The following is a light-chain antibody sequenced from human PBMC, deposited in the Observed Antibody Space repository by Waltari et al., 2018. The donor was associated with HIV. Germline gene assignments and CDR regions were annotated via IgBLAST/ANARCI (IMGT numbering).Light chain of an antibody. CDR1: QSLVHSGGNTF. J-gene: IGKJ1*01. V-gene: IGKV2-24*01. CDR2: KVF. Sequence: DIVMTQTPLSSPVTLGQPASISCRSSQSLVHSGGNTFLSWLHQRPGQPPRLLIYKVFNRFSGVPDRFSGSGAGTDFTLRISRVEAEDVGVYYCMQTTQFPWTFSQGTKVEIK. CDR3: MQTTQFPWT.